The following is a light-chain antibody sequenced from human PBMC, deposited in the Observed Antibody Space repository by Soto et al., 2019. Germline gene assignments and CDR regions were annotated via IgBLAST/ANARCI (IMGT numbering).Light chain of an antibody. Sequence: EIVFTQSPATLSLSPGERATLSCRASQSVSRYLAWYQQKPGQAPRLLIYDASNRAAGIPARFSGGGSGTDFTLTISSLEPEDFAVYYCQQRSNWPPITFGQGTRLEIK. V-gene: IGKV3-11*01. CDR2: DAS. CDR3: QQRSNWPPIT. J-gene: IGKJ5*01. CDR1: QSVSRY.